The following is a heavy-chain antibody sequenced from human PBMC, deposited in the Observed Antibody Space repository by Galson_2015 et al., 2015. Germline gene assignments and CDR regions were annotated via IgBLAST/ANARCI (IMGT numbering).Heavy chain of an antibody. CDR2: IYPDNSDT. CDR3: ARHPYSSSSGDY. J-gene: IGHJ4*02. Sequence: QSGAEVKKPGESLKISCKGSGYRFTSYWIGWVRQMPGKDLEWMGIIYPDNSDTRYSPSFQGQVTISADKSISTAYLQWSSLKASDTAMYYCARHPYSSSSGDYWGQGTLVTVSS. V-gene: IGHV5-51*01. D-gene: IGHD6-6*01. CDR1: GYRFTSYW.